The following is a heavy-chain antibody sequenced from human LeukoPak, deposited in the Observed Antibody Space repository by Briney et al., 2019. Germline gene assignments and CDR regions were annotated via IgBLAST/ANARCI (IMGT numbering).Heavy chain of an antibody. CDR1: GYTFTGYY. CDR2: INPNSGGT. V-gene: IGHV1-2*02. J-gene: IGHJ4*02. CDR3: ARGERIQLWTRHGYNTLDY. D-gene: IGHD5-18*01. Sequence: GASVKVSCKASGYTFTGYYMHWVRQAPGQGLEWMGWINPNSGGTNYAQKFQGRVTMTRDTSISTAYMELSRLRSDDTAVYYCARGERIQLWTRHGYNTLDYWGQGTLVTVSS.